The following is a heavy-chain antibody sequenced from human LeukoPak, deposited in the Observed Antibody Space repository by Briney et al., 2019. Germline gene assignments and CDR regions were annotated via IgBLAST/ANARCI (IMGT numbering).Heavy chain of an antibody. D-gene: IGHD3-10*01. CDR1: GFTFYKYP. CDR3: AKDGSSLWFGELLS. Sequence: GGSLRLSCAASGFTFYKYPMNWVRQAPGKGLEWISTLSYSGDAHYADSVKGRFTVSRDNSKNTLYLQMNSLRAEDTAVYYCAKDGSSLWFGELLSWGQGTLVTVSS. J-gene: IGHJ4*02. V-gene: IGHV3-23*01. CDR2: LSYSGDA.